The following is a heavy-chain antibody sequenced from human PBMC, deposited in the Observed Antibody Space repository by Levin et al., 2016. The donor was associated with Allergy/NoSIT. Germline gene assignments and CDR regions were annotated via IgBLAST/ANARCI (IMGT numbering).Heavy chain of an antibody. D-gene: IGHD3-10*01. CDR3: AKDLGYYYGSGSYSDAFHI. Sequence: VRQAPGKGLEWISAISGSGGAIYYADSVKGRLTISRDNSRNTLYLQMNSLRVEDTALYYCAKDLGYYYGSGSYSDAFHIWGQGTMVTVSS. V-gene: IGHV3-23*01. CDR2: ISGSGGAI. J-gene: IGHJ3*02.